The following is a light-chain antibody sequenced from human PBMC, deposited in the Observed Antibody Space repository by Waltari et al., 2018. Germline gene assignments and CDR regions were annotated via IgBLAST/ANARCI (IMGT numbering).Light chain of an antibody. CDR3: QQFENLPDA. V-gene: IGKV1-33*01. CDR2: ETS. CDR1: QNIRTF. Sequence: DIQMTQSPSSLSASVGDRVTIPCQASQNIRTFLNWYHQKPVKPPNLLIFETSNLHSGVPSRYSGSGSGTQFIFTISSLQPEDVGTYYCQQFENLPDAFGQGTKLEIK. J-gene: IGKJ2*01.